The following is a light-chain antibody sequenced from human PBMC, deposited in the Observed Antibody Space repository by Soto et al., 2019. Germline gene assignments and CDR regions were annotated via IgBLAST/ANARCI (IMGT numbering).Light chain of an antibody. CDR3: CSKTSSITYV. V-gene: IGLV2-14*01. CDR1: SSDIGGYNY. J-gene: IGLJ1*01. CDR2: EVS. Sequence: QSALTQPASVSGSPGQSITISCTGTSSDIGGYNYVSWYQQHPGEAPKLVIYEVSNWPSGVSNRFSGSKSGNTASLTISGLQADDEADYYCCSKTSSITYVFGIGTKLTVL.